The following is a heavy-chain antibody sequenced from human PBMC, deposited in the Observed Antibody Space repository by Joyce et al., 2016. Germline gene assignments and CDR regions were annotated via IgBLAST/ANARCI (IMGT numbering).Heavy chain of an antibody. Sequence: EVQMVESGGGFVQPGGSLRLSCAASAFTLSNYESNCVRQAPGKGLEWIAFISSSGDRTYDADSVKGRFTISRDNAKNSLFLQLNSLRAEDTAVYYCARDEIGVGAIDSWGQGTLVTVSS. D-gene: IGHD2-2*01. CDR1: AFTLSNYE. CDR3: ARDEIGVGAIDS. V-gene: IGHV3-48*03. J-gene: IGHJ4*02. CDR2: ISSSGDRT.